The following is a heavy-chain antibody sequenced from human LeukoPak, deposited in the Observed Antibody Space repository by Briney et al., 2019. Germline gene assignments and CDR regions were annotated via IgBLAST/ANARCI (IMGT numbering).Heavy chain of an antibody. J-gene: IGHJ4*02. D-gene: IGHD3-10*01. CDR3: ARENYYGSGSYSLDY. CDR1: GGTFSSYA. Sequence: SVKVSCKASGGTFSSYAISWVRQAPGQGLEWMGGVIPIFGTANYAQKFQGRVTITADESTSTAYMELSSLRSEDTAVYYCARENYYGSGSYSLDYWGQGTLVTVSS. V-gene: IGHV1-69*01. CDR2: VIPIFGTA.